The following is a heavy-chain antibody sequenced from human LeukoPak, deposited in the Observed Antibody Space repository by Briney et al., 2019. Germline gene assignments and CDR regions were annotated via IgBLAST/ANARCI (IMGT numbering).Heavy chain of an antibody. V-gene: IGHV1-18*01. Sequence: GASVKVSCEASGYTFTSYGISWVRQAPGQGLEWMGWISAYNGNTNYAQKLQGRVTMTTDTSTSTAYMELRSLRSDDTAVYYCAREGGDSSGYYAPYYYYYMDVWGKGTTVTVSS. D-gene: IGHD3-22*01. CDR1: GYTFTSYG. J-gene: IGHJ6*03. CDR3: AREGGDSSGYYAPYYYYYMDV. CDR2: ISAYNGNT.